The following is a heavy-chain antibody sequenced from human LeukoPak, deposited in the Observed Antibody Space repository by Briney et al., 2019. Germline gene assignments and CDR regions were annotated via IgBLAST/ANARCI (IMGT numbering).Heavy chain of an antibody. CDR3: AKLTILGYCSGGSCYDRRVFDY. CDR2: ISYDGSNE. D-gene: IGHD2-15*01. CDR1: GFTFSSYV. Sequence: GGSLRLSCAASGFTFSSYVMHWVRQAPGKGLEWVAIISYDGSNEYYADSVKGRFTISRDNSKNTLYLQMNSLRAEDTAVYYCAKLTILGYCSGGSCYDRRVFDYWGQGTLVTVSS. V-gene: IGHV3-30*04. J-gene: IGHJ4*02.